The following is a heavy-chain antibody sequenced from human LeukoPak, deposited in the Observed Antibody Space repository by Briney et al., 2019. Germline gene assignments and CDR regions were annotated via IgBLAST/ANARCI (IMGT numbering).Heavy chain of an antibody. V-gene: IGHV4-59*01. CDR1: GGSISSYY. D-gene: IGHD3-10*01. CDR2: IFYSGTT. CDR3: ARAKLWETFDY. J-gene: IGHJ4*02. Sequence: SETLSLTCTVSGGSISSYYWSWIRQPPGKGLEWIGYIFYSGTTNYNPSLKSRITISLDTSENQFSLKLSSMTAADTAVYYCARAKLWETFDYWGQGTLVTVSS.